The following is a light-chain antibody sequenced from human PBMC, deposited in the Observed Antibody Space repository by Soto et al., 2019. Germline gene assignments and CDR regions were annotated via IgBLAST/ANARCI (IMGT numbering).Light chain of an antibody. CDR1: QSVSSY. J-gene: IGKJ2*01. V-gene: IGKV3-11*01. Sequence: EIVLTQSPATLSLSPGERATLSCRASQSVSSYLAWYQQKPGQAPRLLIYDASNRATGIPARFSGSGSGTDFTLTISGQGPEDFARYYCQQRSNWPPKYTFGQGTQLEIK. CDR3: QQRSNWPPKYT. CDR2: DAS.